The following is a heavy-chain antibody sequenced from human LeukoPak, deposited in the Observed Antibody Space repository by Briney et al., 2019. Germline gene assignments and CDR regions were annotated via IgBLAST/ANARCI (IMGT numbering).Heavy chain of an antibody. CDR2: ISSSDAYI. V-gene: IGHV3-21*01. CDR1: GFTFSSYS. J-gene: IGHJ4*02. D-gene: IGHD3-9*01. CDR3: VRETAYDILSGKNFGQYYFDY. Sequence: GGSLRLSCAASGFTFSSYSMNWLRHAPGKGLDWVSSISSSDAYIYCADSVKGRFTISRDNGKNSLYLQMNSLRDEDTAVFFCVRETAYDILSGKNFGQYYFDYWGQGTLVTVSS.